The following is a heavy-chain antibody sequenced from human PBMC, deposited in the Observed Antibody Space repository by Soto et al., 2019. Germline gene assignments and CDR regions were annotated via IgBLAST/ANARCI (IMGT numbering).Heavy chain of an antibody. J-gene: IGHJ3*02. CDR1: GFTFSSYS. Sequence: EVQLVESGGGLVKPGGSLRLSCAASGFTFSSYSMNWVRQAPGKGLEWVSSISSRSSYIYYADSVKGRFTISRDNAKNSLYLQMNSLRAEDTAVYYCARDDNGFDIWGQGTMVTVYS. CDR3: ARDDNGFDI. CDR2: ISSRSSYI. V-gene: IGHV3-21*01.